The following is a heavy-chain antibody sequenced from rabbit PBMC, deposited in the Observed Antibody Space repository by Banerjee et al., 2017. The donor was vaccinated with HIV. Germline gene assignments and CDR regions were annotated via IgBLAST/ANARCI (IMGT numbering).Heavy chain of an antibody. CDR2: IDPVFGIT. J-gene: IGHJ6*01. CDR1: GFDFSRDYM. CDR3: VRGIPYGFAGDTYPPYAMDL. Sequence: QEQLKESGGGLVQPGGSLKLSCTASGFDFSRDYMNWVRQAPGKGLEWIGYIDPVFGITYYANWVNGRFTISKTSSTTVTLQMTSLTAADTATYFCVRGIPYGFAGDTYPPYAMDLWGPGTLVTVS. V-gene: IGHV1S45*01. D-gene: IGHD6-1*01.